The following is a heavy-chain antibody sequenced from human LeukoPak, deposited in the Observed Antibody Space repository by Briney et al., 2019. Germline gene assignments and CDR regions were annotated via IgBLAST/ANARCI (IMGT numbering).Heavy chain of an antibody. D-gene: IGHD3-22*01. CDR2: ISSSGSTI. CDR3: ARDDYDSSGYYLGY. V-gene: IGHV3-11*04. CDR1: GFTFSDYY. J-gene: IGHJ4*02. Sequence: PGXXLRLSCAASGFTFSDYYMSWIRQAPGKGVEWVSYISSSGSTIYYADSVKGRFTISRDNAKNSLYLQMNSLRAEDTAVYYCARDDYDSSGYYLGYWGQGTLVTVSS.